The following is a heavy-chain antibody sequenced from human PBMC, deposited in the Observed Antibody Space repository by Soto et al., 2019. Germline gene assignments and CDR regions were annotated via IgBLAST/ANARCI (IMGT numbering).Heavy chain of an antibody. V-gene: IGHV1-18*04. CDR1: GYTFSGHG. CDR2: ISAYTGNT. D-gene: IGHD4-17*01. Sequence: QVQLVQSGAEVKKPGASVKVSCEASGYTFSGHGISWARQAPGQGLEWMGWISAYTGNTHYEQKYQYRFTMTTDTSTSTAYMELRSLRSDDTAQDYCARGTVEKLYGYYFDYWGQGTQVTVSS. J-gene: IGHJ4*01. CDR3: ARGTVEKLYGYYFDY.